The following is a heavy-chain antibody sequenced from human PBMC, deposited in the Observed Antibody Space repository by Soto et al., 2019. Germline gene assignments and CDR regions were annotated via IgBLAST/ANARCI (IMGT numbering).Heavy chain of an antibody. CDR1: GGSISSSSYY. D-gene: IGHD3-9*01. V-gene: IGHV4-39*02. CDR2: IYYSGST. CDR3: ARTYYDILTGPNLPLVY. Sequence: SETLSLTCTVSGGSISSSSYYWGWIRQPPWKGLEWIGSIYYSGSTYYNPSLKSRVTISVDTSKNHFSLKLSSVTAADTAVYYCARTYYDILTGPNLPLVYWGQGTLVTVSS. J-gene: IGHJ4*02.